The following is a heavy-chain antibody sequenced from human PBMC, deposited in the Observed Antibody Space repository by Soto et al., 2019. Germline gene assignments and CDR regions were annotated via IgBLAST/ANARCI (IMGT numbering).Heavy chain of an antibody. CDR3: ARAGQYDILTGYYMWDNWFDP. Sequence: ASVKVSFKASGYTFTSYGISWVRQAPGQGLEWMGWISAYNGNTNYAQKLQGRVTMTTDTSTSTAYMELRSLRSDDTAVYYCARAGQYDILTGYYMWDNWFDPWGQGTLVTVSS. CDR1: GYTFTSYG. CDR2: ISAYNGNT. V-gene: IGHV1-18*01. D-gene: IGHD3-9*01. J-gene: IGHJ5*02.